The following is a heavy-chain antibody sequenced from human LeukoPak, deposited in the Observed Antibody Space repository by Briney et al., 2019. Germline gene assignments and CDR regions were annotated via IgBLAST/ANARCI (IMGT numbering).Heavy chain of an antibody. CDR2: ISYDGSNK. Sequence: GGSLRLSCAASGFTFSSYGMHWVRQAPGKGLEWVAVISYDGSNKYYADSVKGRFTISRDNSKNTLYLQMNSLRAEDTAVYYCARGRGAAMVSYYYYYGMDVWGQGTTVTVSS. D-gene: IGHD5-18*01. CDR3: ARGRGAAMVSYYYYYGMDV. CDR1: GFTFSSYG. V-gene: IGHV3-30*03. J-gene: IGHJ6*02.